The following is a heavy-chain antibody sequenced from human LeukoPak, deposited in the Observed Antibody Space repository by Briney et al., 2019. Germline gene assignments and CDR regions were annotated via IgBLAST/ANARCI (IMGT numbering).Heavy chain of an antibody. CDR3: GRGPRAAAELDY. J-gene: IGHJ4*02. D-gene: IGHD6-13*01. CDR1: GGSFSGYY. Sequence: SETLSLTCAVYGGSFSGYYWSWIRQPPGKGLEWIGEINHSGSTNYNPSLKSRVTISVETSKNQFSLKLSSVTAADTAVYLCGRGPRAAAELDYWGQGTLVTVSS. CDR2: INHSGST. V-gene: IGHV4-34*01.